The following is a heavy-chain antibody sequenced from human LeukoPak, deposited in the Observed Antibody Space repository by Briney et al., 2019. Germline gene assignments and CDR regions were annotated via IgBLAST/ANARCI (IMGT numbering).Heavy chain of an antibody. CDR1: GDSISSYY. CDR3: ARYNSSGWYYYYYGMDV. V-gene: IGHV4-59*01. J-gene: IGHJ6*02. Sequence: SETLSLTCTVSGDSISSYYWSWIRQPPGKGLEWIGHIYYSGTTNYNPSLKSRVSVSVDTSENQFSLKLSSVTAADTAVYYCARYNSSGWYYYYYGMDVWGQGTTVTVSS. CDR2: IYYSGTT. D-gene: IGHD6-19*01.